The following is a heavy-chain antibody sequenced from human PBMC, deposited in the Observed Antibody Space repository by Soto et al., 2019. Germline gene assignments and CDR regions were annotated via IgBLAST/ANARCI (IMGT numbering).Heavy chain of an antibody. CDR3: ARHGRSYRPDY. V-gene: IGHV4-59*08. CDR2: IYYSGST. CDR1: GGSISSYY. J-gene: IGHJ4*02. Sequence: PSETLSLTCTVSGGSISSYYWSWIRQPPGKGLEWIGYIYYSGSTNYNPSLKSRVTISVDTSKNQFSLKLSSVTAADTAVYYCARHGRSYRPDYWGQGTLVTVSS. D-gene: IGHD3-16*02.